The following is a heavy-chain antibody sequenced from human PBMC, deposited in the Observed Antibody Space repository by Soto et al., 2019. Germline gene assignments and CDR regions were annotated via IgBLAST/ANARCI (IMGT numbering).Heavy chain of an antibody. V-gene: IGHV4-59*01. CDR3: ARDRLESRYYYGMDV. Sequence: SETLSLTCTVSGGSISSYYWSWIRQPPGKGLEWIGYIYYSGSTNYNPSLKSRVTMSVDTSKNQFSLKLSSVTAADTAVYYCARDRLESRYYYGMDVWGQGTTVTVSS. J-gene: IGHJ6*02. CDR2: IYYSGST. CDR1: GGSISSYY.